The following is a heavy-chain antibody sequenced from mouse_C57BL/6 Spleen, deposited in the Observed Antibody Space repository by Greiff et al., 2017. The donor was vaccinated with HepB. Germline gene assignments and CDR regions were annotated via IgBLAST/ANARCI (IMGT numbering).Heavy chain of an antibody. D-gene: IGHD1-1*01. V-gene: IGHV1-22*01. J-gene: IGHJ3*01. CDR1: GYTFTDYN. CDR2: INPNNGGT. CDR3: AREYYGSRAWFAY. Sequence: EVQLQQSGPELVKPGASVKMSCKASGYTFTDYNMHWVKQSHGKSLEWIGYINPNNGGTSYNQKFKGKATLTVNKSSSTAYMELRSLTSEDSAVYYCAREYYGSRAWFAYWGQGTLVTVSA.